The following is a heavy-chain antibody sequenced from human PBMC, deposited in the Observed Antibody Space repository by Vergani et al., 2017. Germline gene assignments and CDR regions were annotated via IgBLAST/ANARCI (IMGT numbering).Heavy chain of an antibody. J-gene: IGHJ3*02. Sequence: QLQLQESGPGLVKPSETLSLTCTVPGGSISSSSYYWGWIRQPPGKGLEWIGSIYYSGSTYYNPSLKSRVTISVDTSKNQCSLKLSSVTASDTAVYYCARHHYAFDIWGQGTMVTVSS. CDR1: GGSISSSSYY. V-gene: IGHV4-39*01. CDR2: IYYSGST. CDR3: ARHHYAFDI.